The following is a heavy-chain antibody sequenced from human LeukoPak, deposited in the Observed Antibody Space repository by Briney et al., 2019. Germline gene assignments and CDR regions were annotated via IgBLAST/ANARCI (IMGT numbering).Heavy chain of an antibody. Sequence: PSETLSLTCTASGVSISSSSYYWGWIRQPPGKGLEWIGSIYYSGTTYYNPSLKSRVTISVDTSKNQFSLKLGSVTAADTAIYYCARDRSGYYLFNYWGQGTLVTVSS. CDR2: IYYSGTT. V-gene: IGHV4-39*02. CDR3: ARDRSGYYLFNY. D-gene: IGHD3-22*01. J-gene: IGHJ4*02. CDR1: GVSISSSSYY.